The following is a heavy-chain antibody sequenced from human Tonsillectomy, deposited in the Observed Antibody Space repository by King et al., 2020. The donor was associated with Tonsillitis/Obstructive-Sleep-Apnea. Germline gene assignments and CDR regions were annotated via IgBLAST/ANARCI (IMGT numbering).Heavy chain of an antibody. CDR2: INHSGSS. CDR1: GGSFSGYY. J-gene: IGHJ4*02. D-gene: IGHD3-3*01. Sequence: VQLQQWGAGLLKPSETLSLPCAVYGGSFSGYYWSWIRQPPGKGLEWIGEINHSGSSNYNPSLKSRVTISVDTSKNQFSLKLSSVTAPDTAGYYCARVRRILRFLEWLPSIDYWGQGTLVTVSS. V-gene: IGHV4-34*01. CDR3: ARVRRILRFLEWLPSIDY.